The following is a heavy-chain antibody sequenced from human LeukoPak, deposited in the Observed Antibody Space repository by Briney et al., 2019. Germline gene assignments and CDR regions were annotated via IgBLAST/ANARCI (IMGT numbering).Heavy chain of an antibody. J-gene: IGHJ5*02. V-gene: IGHV4-39*01. Sequence: SETLSLTCTVSGGSIRSTNYYWGWIRQPPGKGLEWIGSIYYNGSSYSNPSLKSRVTISVDTSRNQFSLKLSSVTAADTAAYYCARRINFWTALSANWFDPWGQGTLVTVSS. CDR1: GGSIRSTNYY. D-gene: IGHD3/OR15-3a*01. CDR3: ARRINFWTALSANWFDP. CDR2: IYYNGSS.